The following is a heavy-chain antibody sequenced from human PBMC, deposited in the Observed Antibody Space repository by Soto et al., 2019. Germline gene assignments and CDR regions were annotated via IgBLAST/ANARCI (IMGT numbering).Heavy chain of an antibody. D-gene: IGHD6-13*01. Sequence: QVQLVESGGGVVQPGRSLILSCAASGFTFNNYGMHWVRQAPGKGLEWVAVIWNDGNGYYYANSVKGRFTISRDNSKNTLYLQMSSLRAEDTAVYYCARRQISPPTRGAASARGAMDVLGQGTTVTVSS. CDR2: IWNDGNGY. V-gene: IGHV3-33*01. CDR1: GFTFNNYG. CDR3: ARRQISPPTRGAASARGAMDV. J-gene: IGHJ6*02.